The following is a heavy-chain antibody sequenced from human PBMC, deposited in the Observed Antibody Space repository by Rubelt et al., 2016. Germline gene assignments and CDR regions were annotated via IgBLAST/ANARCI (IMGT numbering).Heavy chain of an antibody. V-gene: IGHV1-3*01. J-gene: IGHJ5*02. CDR1: GYTFTSYA. CDR2: INAGNGNT. Sequence: QVQLVQSGAEVKKPGASVKVSCKASGYTFTSYAMHWVRQAPGQRLEWLGWINAGNGNTKYSQKFQGRVSITRDTSESTAYMGLSSLRSEDTAVYYCARGLGLGYSSSWFNWFDPWGQGTLVTVSS. CDR3: ARGLGLGYSSSWFNWFDP. D-gene: IGHD6-13*01.